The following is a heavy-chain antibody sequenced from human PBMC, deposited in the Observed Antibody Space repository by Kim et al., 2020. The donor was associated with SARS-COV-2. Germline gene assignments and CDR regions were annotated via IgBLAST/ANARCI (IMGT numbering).Heavy chain of an antibody. CDR2: IRGNGGSP. CDR1: GVSFDNYA. CDR3: AKDXGGCTTTSCSAFYMDV. D-gene: IGHD2-2*01. Sequence: GGSLRLSCVGAGVSFDNYAVTWVRQAPGKGLEWVSTIRGNGGSPYYADSVRGRFTIARYDSKNAVYLQMNRLRVDDTAVYYCAKDXGGCTTTSCSAFYMDVWGXXXTVTVS. V-gene: IGHV3-23*01. J-gene: IGHJ6*03.